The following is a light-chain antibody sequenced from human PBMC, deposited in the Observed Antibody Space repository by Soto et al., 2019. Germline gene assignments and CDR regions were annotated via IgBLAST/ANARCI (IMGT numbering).Light chain of an antibody. CDR3: SSYTTSGTLV. CDR1: SSDVGSYNY. V-gene: IGLV2-14*03. CDR2: DVS. J-gene: IGLJ1*01. Sequence: QSVLTQSASVSGSPGQSIIISCTGTSSDVGSYNYVSWYQHHPGKAPKFMIYDVSNRPSGVSNRFSGSKSGNTASLTISGLQAEDEADYYCSSYTTSGTLVFGSGTKVTVL.